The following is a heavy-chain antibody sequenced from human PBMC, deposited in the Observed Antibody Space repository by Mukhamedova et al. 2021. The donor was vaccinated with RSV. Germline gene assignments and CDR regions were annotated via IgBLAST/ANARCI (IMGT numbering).Heavy chain of an antibody. D-gene: IGHD2-21*01. CDR3: ARETPNCGGDCIDY. V-gene: IGHV3-48*03. J-gene: IGHJ4*02. Sequence: PGKGLAWVSYIVRIGAPDYYAGSVRGRFTMSRALPKNTLYLQMNSLRSADTAVYYCARETPNCGGDCIDYWGQGNLVTVSS. CDR2: IVRIGAPD.